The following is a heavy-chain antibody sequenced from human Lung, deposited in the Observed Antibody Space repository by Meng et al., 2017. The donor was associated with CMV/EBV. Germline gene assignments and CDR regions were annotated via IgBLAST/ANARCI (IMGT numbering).Heavy chain of an antibody. V-gene: IGHV4-30-4*02. Sequence: SXTLSLXCTVSGGSISSGDYYWSWIRQPPGKGLEWIGYIYYSGSTYYNPSLKSRVTISVDTSKNQFSLKLSSVTAADTAVYYCARGITGTTYYYYYYGMDVWGQGTXVTVSS. CDR1: GGSISSGDYY. CDR3: ARGITGTTYYYYYYGMDV. D-gene: IGHD1-7*01. CDR2: IYYSGST. J-gene: IGHJ6*02.